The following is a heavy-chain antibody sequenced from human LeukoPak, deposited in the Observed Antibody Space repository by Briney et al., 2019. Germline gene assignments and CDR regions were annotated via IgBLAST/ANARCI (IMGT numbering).Heavy chain of an antibody. Sequence: GGSLRLSCAASGFSFHNYAMSWIRLAPGKGLEWVSYISANGDVTYYADSVKGRFTISRDNSNNTLYLQMNSLRAEDAAVYFCAKPPGLVGVGDYWGQGTLVTVSS. V-gene: IGHV3-23*01. CDR2: ISANGDVT. J-gene: IGHJ4*02. CDR3: AKPPGLVGVGDY. D-gene: IGHD1-26*01. CDR1: GFSFHNYA.